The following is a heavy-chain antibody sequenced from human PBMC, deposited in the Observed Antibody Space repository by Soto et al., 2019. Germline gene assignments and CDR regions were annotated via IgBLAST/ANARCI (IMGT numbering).Heavy chain of an antibody. V-gene: IGHV4-30-2*01. Sequence: SETLSLTCAVSGGSISSGGYSWSWIRQPPGKGLEWIGYIYHSGSTYYSPSLKSRVTISVDRSKNQFSLKLSSVTAADTAVYYCARHVTFCGGGCIGLPNWFDPWGQGTRVTVSS. CDR1: GGSISSGGYS. D-gene: IGHD2-21*02. CDR2: IYHSGST. CDR3: ARHVTFCGGGCIGLPNWFDP. J-gene: IGHJ5*02.